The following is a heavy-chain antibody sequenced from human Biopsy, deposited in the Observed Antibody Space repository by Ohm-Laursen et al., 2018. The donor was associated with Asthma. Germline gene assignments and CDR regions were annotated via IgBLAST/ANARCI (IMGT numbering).Heavy chain of an antibody. CDR2: ISSSGSSI. V-gene: IGHV3-11*01. J-gene: IGHJ4*02. CDR3: ARDIAFGGVHDF. Sequence: LSLTCTVYGGYLTGHYWNWIRQPPGKGLEWISYISSSGSSILYADSVKGRFTISRDNAKNSLHLQMNSLRAEDTAIYYCARDIAFGGVHDFWGQGTLVTVSS. D-gene: IGHD3-16*01. CDR1: GGYLTGHY.